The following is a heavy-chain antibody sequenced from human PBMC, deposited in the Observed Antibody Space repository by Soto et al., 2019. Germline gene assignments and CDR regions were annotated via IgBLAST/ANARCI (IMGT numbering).Heavy chain of an antibody. Sequence: QVQLVQSGAEVKKPGASVKVSCKASGYTFTSYAMHWVRQAPGQRLEWMGWINAGNGNTKYSQKFQGRVTITRHTSASTAYMELSSVRSEDTAVYYCARDLQPGVYGLSEYFQHWGQGTLVTVSS. D-gene: IGHD4-17*01. CDR2: INAGNGNT. CDR1: GYTFTSYA. V-gene: IGHV1-3*01. J-gene: IGHJ1*01. CDR3: ARDLQPGVYGLSEYFQH.